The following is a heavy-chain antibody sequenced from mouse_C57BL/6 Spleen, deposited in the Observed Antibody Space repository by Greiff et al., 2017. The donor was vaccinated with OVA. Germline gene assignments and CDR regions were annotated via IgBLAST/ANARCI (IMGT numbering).Heavy chain of an antibody. CDR1: GYTFTDYY. CDR2: INPNNGGT. D-gene: IGHD1-1*01. CDR3: ARPYYGSSPWYFDV. J-gene: IGHJ1*03. V-gene: IGHV1-26*01. Sequence: VQLQQSGPELVKPGASVKISCKASGYTFTDYYMNWVKQSHGKSLEWIGDINPNNGGTSYNQKFKGKATLTVDKSSSTAYMELRSLTSEDSAVYYCARPYYGSSPWYFDVWGTGTTVTVSS.